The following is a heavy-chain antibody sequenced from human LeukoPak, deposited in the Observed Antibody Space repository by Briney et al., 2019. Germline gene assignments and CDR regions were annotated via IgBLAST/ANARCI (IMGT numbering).Heavy chain of an antibody. CDR2: INHSGST. CDR1: GGSFSGYY. Sequence: SETLSLTCAVYGGSFSGYYWSWIRQPPGKGLEWIGEINHSGSTNYNPSLKSRVTISVDTSKNQFSLKLSSVTAADTAVYYCARRSYYYYYYMDVWGKGTTVTDSS. J-gene: IGHJ6*03. CDR3: ARRSYYYYYYMDV. V-gene: IGHV4-34*01.